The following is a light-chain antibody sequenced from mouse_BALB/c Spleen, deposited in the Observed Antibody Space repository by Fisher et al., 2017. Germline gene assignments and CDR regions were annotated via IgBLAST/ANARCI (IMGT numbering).Light chain of an antibody. Sequence: DIVLTQSPALMAASPGEKVTITCSVSSSISSSNLHWYQQKSGAFPKPLIHRTSNLASGVPARSSGSGSGTSYSLTISSVEAEDDATYYCQQWSGYPWTFGGGTKLEIK. CDR3: QQWSGYPWT. CDR1: SSISSSN. V-gene: IGKV4-58*01. J-gene: IGKJ1*01. CDR2: RTS.